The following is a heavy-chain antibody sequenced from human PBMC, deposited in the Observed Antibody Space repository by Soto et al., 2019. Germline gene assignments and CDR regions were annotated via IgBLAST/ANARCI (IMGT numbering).Heavy chain of an antibody. V-gene: IGHV1-18*01. CDR3: ARDIVVVPAANPYYYYYMDV. CDR2: ISAYNGNT. CDR1: GYTFTSYG. Sequence: ASVKVSCKASGYTFTSYGISWVRQAPGQGLEWLGWISAYNGNTNYAQKLQGRVTMTTDTSTSTAYMELRSLRSDDTAVYYCARDIVVVPAANPYYYYYMDVWGKGTTVTVSS. D-gene: IGHD2-2*01. J-gene: IGHJ6*03.